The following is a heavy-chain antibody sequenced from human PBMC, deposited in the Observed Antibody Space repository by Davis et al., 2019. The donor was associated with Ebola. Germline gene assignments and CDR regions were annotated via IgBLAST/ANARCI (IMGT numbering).Heavy chain of an antibody. Sequence: QSLKISCTVSGGSISRGGSYWTWIRQHPGKGLEWIGYIYYSGSTYYKPSLKSRVTISLDTSKNQFSLNLYSVTAADTAVYYCARDLRYDSSGYDYYFYMDVWGKGTTVTVSS. CDR2: IYYSGST. J-gene: IGHJ6*03. D-gene: IGHD3-22*01. CDR3: ARDLRYDSSGYDYYFYMDV. CDR1: GGSISRGGSY. V-gene: IGHV4-31*02.